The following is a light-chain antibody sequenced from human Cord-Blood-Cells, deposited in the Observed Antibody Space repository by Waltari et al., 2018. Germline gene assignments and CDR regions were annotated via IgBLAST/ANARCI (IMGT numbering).Light chain of an antibody. CDR3: QSYDSSLSGWV. CDR2: GNS. J-gene: IGLJ3*02. Sequence: QSVLTQPPPVSGAPGQRVTISCTGSSANIGAGYDAHWYHQPPGTAPKLLIYGNSNRPSGVPDRFSGSKSGTSASLAITGLQAEDEADYYCQSYDSSLSGWVFGGGTKLTVL. CDR1: SANIGAGYD. V-gene: IGLV1-40*01.